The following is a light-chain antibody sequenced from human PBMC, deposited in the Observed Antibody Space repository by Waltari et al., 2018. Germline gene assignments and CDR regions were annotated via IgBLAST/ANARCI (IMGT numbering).Light chain of an antibody. V-gene: IGKV4-1*01. Sequence: DIVMTQSPDSLAVSLGERATINCKSSQSVSSTSDNKKYLTWYQQKPGQPPKLLMYWASTRGSGVTDRFSGSRSGTDFTLTISSLQSEDVAVYYCQQYYSPPYTFGQGTKLEIK. J-gene: IGKJ2*01. CDR1: QSVSSTSDNKKY. CDR2: WAS. CDR3: QQYYSPPYT.